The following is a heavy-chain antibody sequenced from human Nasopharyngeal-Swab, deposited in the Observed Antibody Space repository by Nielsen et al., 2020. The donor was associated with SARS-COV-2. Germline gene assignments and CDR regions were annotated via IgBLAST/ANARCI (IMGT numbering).Heavy chain of an antibody. CDR2: ISGSGGST. V-gene: IGHV3-23*01. CDR3: AKVPSTVTTLPPDY. D-gene: IGHD4-11*01. Sequence: GESLKISCAASGFTFSSYAMSWFRQAPGKGLEWVSAISGSGGSTYYADSVKGRFTISRDNSKNTLYLQMNSLRAEDTAVYYCAKVPSTVTTLPPDYWGQGTLVTVSS. CDR1: GFTFSSYA. J-gene: IGHJ4*02.